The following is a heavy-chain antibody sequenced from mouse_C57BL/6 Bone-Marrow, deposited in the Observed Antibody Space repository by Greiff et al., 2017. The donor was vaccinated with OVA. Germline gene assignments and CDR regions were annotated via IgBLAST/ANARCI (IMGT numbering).Heavy chain of an antibody. J-gene: IGHJ3*01. Sequence: QVQLQQPGAELVRPGSSVKLSCKASGYTFTSYWMHWVKQRPIQGLEWIGNIDPSDSETHYTQKFKDKATLTVDKSSSTAYMQLSSLTSEDSAIYYCARLGYQAWFAYWGQGTLVTVSA. CDR2: IDPSDSET. CDR3: ARLGYQAWFAY. V-gene: IGHV1-52*01. CDR1: GYTFTSYW. D-gene: IGHD3-1*01.